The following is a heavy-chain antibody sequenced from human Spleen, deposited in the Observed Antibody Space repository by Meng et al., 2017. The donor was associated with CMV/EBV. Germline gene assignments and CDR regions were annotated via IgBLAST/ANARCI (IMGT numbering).Heavy chain of an antibody. CDR2: ISAYNGNT. Sequence: ASVKVSCKASGYTFTSYGISWVRQAPGQGLEWMGWISAYNGNTNYAQKLQGRVTMTRDTSTSTVYMELSSLRSEDTAVYYCARERADSSYYYGMDVWGQGTTVTVSS. CDR1: GYTFTSYG. J-gene: IGHJ6*02. CDR3: ARERADSSYYYGMDV. V-gene: IGHV1-18*01. D-gene: IGHD6-13*01.